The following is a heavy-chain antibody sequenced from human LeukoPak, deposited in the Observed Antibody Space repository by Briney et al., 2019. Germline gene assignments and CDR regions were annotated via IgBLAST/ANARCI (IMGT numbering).Heavy chain of an antibody. Sequence: SETLSLTCTVSGGSISSGDYYWSWIRQPPGKGLEWIGYIYYSGSTYYNPSLKSRVTISVDTSKNQFSLKQSSVTAADTAVYYCAREGVVAAAKGAFDIWGQGTMVTVSS. J-gene: IGHJ3*02. D-gene: IGHD2-15*01. CDR1: GGSISSGDYY. CDR2: IYYSGST. V-gene: IGHV4-30-4*01. CDR3: AREGVVAAAKGAFDI.